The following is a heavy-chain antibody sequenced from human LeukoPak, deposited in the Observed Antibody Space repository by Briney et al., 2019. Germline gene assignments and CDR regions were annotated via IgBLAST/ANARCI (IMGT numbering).Heavy chain of an antibody. J-gene: IGHJ4*02. D-gene: IGHD6-19*01. Sequence: PSETLSLTCAVSGYSISSGYYWGWIRQPPGKGLEWIGSIYHSGSTYSNPSLKSRVTISVDTSKNQFPLMLSSVTAADTAVYYCASLGADSSGWAIDYWGQGTLVTVSS. CDR1: GYSISSGYY. V-gene: IGHV4-38-2*01. CDR2: IYHSGST. CDR3: ASLGADSSGWAIDY.